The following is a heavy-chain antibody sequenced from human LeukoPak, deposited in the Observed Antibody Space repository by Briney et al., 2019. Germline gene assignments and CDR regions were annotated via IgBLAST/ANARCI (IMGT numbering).Heavy chain of an antibody. J-gene: IGHJ6*03. CDR3: AREKSSSSRYYYMDV. CDR2: ISSSSSYI. CDR1: GFTFSSYS. Sequence: GGSLRLSCAASGFTFSSYSMNWVRQAPGKGLEWVSSISSSSSYIYYADSVKGRFTISRDNAKNSLYLQMNSLRAEDTAVYYCAREKSSSSRYYYMDVWGKGTTVTVSS. V-gene: IGHV3-21*01. D-gene: IGHD6-6*01.